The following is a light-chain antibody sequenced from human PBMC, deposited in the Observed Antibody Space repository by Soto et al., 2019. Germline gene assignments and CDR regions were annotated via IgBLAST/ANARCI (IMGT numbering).Light chain of an antibody. Sequence: EIVLTQSPGTLSLSPGEGATLSCRASQRISVSYLAWYQQKPGQAPRLLVYGSTTRATGIPDRFSGSGSGTDVTLTISRREPDDFAVYYCQQYGVSPWTFGQGTLLEVK. CDR3: QQYGVSPWT. CDR1: QRISVSY. CDR2: GST. V-gene: IGKV3-20*01. J-gene: IGKJ1*01.